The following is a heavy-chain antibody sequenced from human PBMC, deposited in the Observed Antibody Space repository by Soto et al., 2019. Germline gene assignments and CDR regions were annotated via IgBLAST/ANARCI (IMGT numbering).Heavy chain of an antibody. CDR3: ASRLDLVWFEP. CDR1: GGSFSGYY. V-gene: IGHV4-34*01. CDR2: INHSGST. J-gene: IGHJ5*02. D-gene: IGHD6-25*01. Sequence: SETLSLTCAVYGGSFSGYYWSWIRQPPGKGLEWIGEINHSGSTNYNPSLKSRVTISVDTSKNQFSLKLSSVTAADTAVYYCASRLDLVWFEPWGRGTLVTVSS.